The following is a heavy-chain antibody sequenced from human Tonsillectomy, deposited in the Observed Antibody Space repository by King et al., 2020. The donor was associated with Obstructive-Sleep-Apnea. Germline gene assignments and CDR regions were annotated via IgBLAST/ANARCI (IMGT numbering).Heavy chain of an antibody. D-gene: IGHD3-16*01. V-gene: IGHV4-4*07. J-gene: IGHJ6*02. CDR1: GVSISSYY. Sequence: QLQESGPGLVKPSETLSLTCTVSGVSISSYYWTWIRQPAGKGLEWIGRFSASGSTKYNPSLKGRVTMSGDTSKNQFSLKVTSVTAADTAVYYCARDGVGAYYYYGMDVWGQGTTVTVSS. CDR2: FSASGST. CDR3: ARDGVGAYYYYGMDV.